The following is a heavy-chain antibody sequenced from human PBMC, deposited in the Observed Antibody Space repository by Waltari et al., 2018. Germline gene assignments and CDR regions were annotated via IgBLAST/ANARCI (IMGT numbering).Heavy chain of an antibody. CDR2: IRQDGSEK. CDR1: GFTFSSYW. D-gene: IGHD2-2*01. V-gene: IGHV3-7*05. CDR3: AKNATLGRARYFDL. J-gene: IGHJ2*01. Sequence: EVQLVESGGGLVQPGGSLRLSCAASGFTFSSYWMSWVRQAPGKGLEWVANIRQDGSEKYYVDSVKGRFTISRDNAKNTLFLHLNAVTVGDTAIFYCAKNATLGRARYFDLWGRGTLVTVSP.